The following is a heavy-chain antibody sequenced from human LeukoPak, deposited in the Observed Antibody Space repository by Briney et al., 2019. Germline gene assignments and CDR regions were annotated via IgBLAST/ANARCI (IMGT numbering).Heavy chain of an antibody. J-gene: IGHJ4*02. CDR1: GGSISSSSYY. CDR3: ARDRDYYDSSGYDN. Sequence: SETLSLTCTVSGGSISSSSYYWGWIRQPPGKGLEWIGSIYYSGSTYYNPSLKSRVTISVDTSKNQFSLKLSSVTAADTAVYYCARDRDYYDSSGYDNWGQGTLVTVSS. V-gene: IGHV4-39*07. D-gene: IGHD3-22*01. CDR2: IYYSGST.